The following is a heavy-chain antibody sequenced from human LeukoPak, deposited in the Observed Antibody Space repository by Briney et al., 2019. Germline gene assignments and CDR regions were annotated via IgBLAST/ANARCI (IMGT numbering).Heavy chain of an antibody. J-gene: IGHJ4*02. CDR1: GFTFSSYS. D-gene: IGHD2-2*01. CDR3: ARGARSYCSSTSCYVGY. V-gene: IGHV3-21*01. Sequence: PGGSLRLSCAASGFTFSSYSMNWVRQAPGKGLEWVSSISSSSSYIYYADSVKGRFTISRDNAKNSLYLQMNSLRAEDTAVYYCARGARSYCSSTSCYVGYWGQGTLVTVSS. CDR2: ISSSSSYI.